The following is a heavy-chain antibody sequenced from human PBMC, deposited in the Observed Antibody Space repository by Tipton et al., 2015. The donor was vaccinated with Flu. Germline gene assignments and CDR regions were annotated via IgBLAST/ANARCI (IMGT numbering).Heavy chain of an antibody. CDR2: IYTSGST. CDR1: GGSISSYY. D-gene: IGHD6-13*01. V-gene: IGHV4-4*07. CDR3: ARDSQQLVHRYYYYGMDV. J-gene: IGHJ6*02. Sequence: TLSLTCTVSGGSISSYYWSWIRQPAGKGLEWIGRIYTSGSTNYNPSLESRVTMSVDTSKNQFSLKLSSVTAADTAVYYCARDSQQLVHRYYYYGMDVWGQGTTVTVSS.